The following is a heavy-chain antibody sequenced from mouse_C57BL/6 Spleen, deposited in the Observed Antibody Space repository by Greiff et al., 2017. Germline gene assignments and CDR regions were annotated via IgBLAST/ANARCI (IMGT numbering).Heavy chain of an antibody. CDR2: INYDGSST. D-gene: IGHD3-3*01. J-gene: IGHJ4*01. V-gene: IGHV5-16*01. Sequence: EVHLVESEGGLVQPGSSMKLSCTASGFTFSDYYMAWVRQVPEKGLEWVANINYDGSSTYYLDSLKSRFIISRDNAKNILYLQMSSLKSEDTATYYCARDRAFYAMDYWGQGTSVTVSS. CDR1: GFTFSDYY. CDR3: ARDRAFYAMDY.